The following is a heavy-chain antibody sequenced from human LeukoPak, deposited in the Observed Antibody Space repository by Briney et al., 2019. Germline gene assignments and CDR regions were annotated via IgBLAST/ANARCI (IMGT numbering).Heavy chain of an antibody. D-gene: IGHD2-2*01. J-gene: IGHJ1*01. CDR1: GYTLTELS. CDR2: FGPEDGET. V-gene: IGHV1-24*01. CDR3: ATWFSGIVVVPAAIAEYFQH. Sequence: GASVKVSCKVSGYTLTELSMHWVRQAPGKGLEWMGGFGPEDGETIYAQKFQGRVTMTEDTSTDTAYMELSSLRSEDTAVYYCATWFSGIVVVPAAIAEYFQHWGQGTLVTVSS.